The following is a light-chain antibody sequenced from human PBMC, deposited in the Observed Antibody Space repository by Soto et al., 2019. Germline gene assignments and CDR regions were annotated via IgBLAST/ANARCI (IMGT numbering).Light chain of an antibody. CDR2: ATC. CDR3: QQYFDRPFT. V-gene: IGKV3-15*01. J-gene: IGKJ4*01. CDR1: QSVNNK. Sequence: IVLKQPPATLFVSAGETVCLSCRASQSVNNKLTWFQQKPVQAPRLLICATCTRATGIPARFSGRGSGTDFTLSVRRLQAEDFALYYCQQYFDRPFTFGGGTKVDIK.